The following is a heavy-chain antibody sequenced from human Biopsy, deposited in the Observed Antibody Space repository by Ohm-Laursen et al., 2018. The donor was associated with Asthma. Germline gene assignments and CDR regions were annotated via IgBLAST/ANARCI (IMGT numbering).Heavy chain of an antibody. Sequence: SSVKVSCKSLGGTFNTYVIGWVRQAPGQGLEWMGGINSVFGTTTYPQKFQDRVTITADDSTSTVYMELSSLRSGDTAVYYCARKAGSCISRACYSLDFWGQGTLVTVSS. CDR1: GGTFNTYV. D-gene: IGHD2-15*01. CDR3: ARKAGSCISRACYSLDF. V-gene: IGHV1-69*01. J-gene: IGHJ4*02. CDR2: INSVFGTT.